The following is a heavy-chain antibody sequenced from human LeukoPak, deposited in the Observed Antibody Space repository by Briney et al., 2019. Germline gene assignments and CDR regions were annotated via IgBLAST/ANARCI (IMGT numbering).Heavy chain of an antibody. V-gene: IGHV1-18*01. CDR1: GYTFTSYG. D-gene: IGHD2-2*01. Sequence: ASVKVSCKASGYTFTSYGVSWVRQAPGQGLEWMGWTSAYNGNTNCAQKLQGRVTMTTDTSTSTAYMELRSLRSDDTAVYYCASPRYCSSTSCNDYWGQGTLVTVSS. CDR2: TSAYNGNT. CDR3: ASPRYCSSTSCNDY. J-gene: IGHJ4*02.